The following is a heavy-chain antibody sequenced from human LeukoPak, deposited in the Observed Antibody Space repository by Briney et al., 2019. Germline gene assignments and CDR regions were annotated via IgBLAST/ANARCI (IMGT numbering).Heavy chain of an antibody. CDR3: ARDSGSYSSSYRFDS. J-gene: IGHJ4*02. D-gene: IGHD6-6*01. Sequence: SQTLSLTCAISGDSVSSNSAAWNWIRQSPSRGLEWLGRTYYKSKWYNDYAVSVKSRITINSDTSGNQFSLHLNSVTPEDTAVYYCARDSGSYSSSYRFDSWGQGTLVTVSS. V-gene: IGHV6-1*01. CDR2: TYYKSKWYN. CDR1: GDSVSSNSAA.